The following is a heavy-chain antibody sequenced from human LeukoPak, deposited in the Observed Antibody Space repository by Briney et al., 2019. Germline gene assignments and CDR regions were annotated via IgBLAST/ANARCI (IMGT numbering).Heavy chain of an antibody. J-gene: IGHJ4*02. Sequence: SETLSLTCTVSGGSISSYYWGWIRQPPGKGLEWIGSIYYSGSTYYNPSLKSRVTISVDTSKNQFSLKLSSVTAADTAVYYCARDRDGYNYVDYWGQGTLITVSS. CDR2: IYYSGST. V-gene: IGHV4-39*07. D-gene: IGHD5-24*01. CDR1: GGSISSYY. CDR3: ARDRDGYNYVDY.